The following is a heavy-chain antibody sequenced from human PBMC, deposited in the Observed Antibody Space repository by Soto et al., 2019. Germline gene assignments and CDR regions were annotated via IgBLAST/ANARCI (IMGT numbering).Heavy chain of an antibody. Sequence: SETLSLTCTVSGGSISSGGYYWSWIRQHPGKGLEWIGYIYYSGSTYYNPSLKSRVTISVDTSKNQFSLKLSSVTAADTAVYYCARSYYDFWSGYYSDYYYGMDVWGQGTTVTVSS. CDR2: IYYSGST. CDR1: GGSISSGGYY. J-gene: IGHJ6*02. V-gene: IGHV4-31*03. D-gene: IGHD3-3*01. CDR3: ARSYYDFWSGYYSDYYYGMDV.